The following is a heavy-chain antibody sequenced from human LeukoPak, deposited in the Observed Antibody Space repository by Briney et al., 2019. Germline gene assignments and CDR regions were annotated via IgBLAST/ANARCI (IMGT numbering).Heavy chain of an antibody. D-gene: IGHD5-18*01. CDR3: ARRDSSFDS. Sequence: PSETLSLTCTVSGGSIIINNHHWDWIRLPPGNGLEWIGSIHYSGTTYYNPSLKSRLTMSVDMSKNQFSLNLHSVTASDTAVYYCARRDSSFDSWGQGALVTVSS. CDR2: IHYSGTT. V-gene: IGHV4-39*01. CDR1: GGSIIINNHH. J-gene: IGHJ4*02.